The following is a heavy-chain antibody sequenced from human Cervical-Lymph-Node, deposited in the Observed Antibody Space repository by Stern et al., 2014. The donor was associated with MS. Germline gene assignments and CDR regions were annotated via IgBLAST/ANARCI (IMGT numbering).Heavy chain of an antibody. Sequence: DQLVESGAEVRKPGSSVKVSCKASGATFSTNAISWLRQAPGQGPEWMGAIVPIFGRANYVQKLRGRLTITADESASTAYMELRSLRSEDTAVYYCAREHHGGNFASWGQGTLVTVSS. D-gene: IGHD4-23*01. CDR3: AREHHGGNFAS. J-gene: IGHJ5*02. V-gene: IGHV1-69*01. CDR2: IVPIFGRA. CDR1: GATFSTNA.